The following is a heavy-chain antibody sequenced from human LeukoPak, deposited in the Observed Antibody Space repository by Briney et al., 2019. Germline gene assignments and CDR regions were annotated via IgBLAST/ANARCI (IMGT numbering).Heavy chain of an antibody. CDR2: ISYTWNT. CDR1: GGSINNINYY. CDR3: ATLVRSGSYYWRWFDP. V-gene: IGHV4-39*07. J-gene: IGHJ5*02. D-gene: IGHD1-26*01. Sequence: PSETLSLTCTVSGGSINNINYYWGWIRQPPGKGLEWIGSISYTWNTHYNPSLKSRVTISIDTSKNQFSLKLTSVTAADTAVYYCATLVRSGSYYWRWFDPWGQGTLVTVSS.